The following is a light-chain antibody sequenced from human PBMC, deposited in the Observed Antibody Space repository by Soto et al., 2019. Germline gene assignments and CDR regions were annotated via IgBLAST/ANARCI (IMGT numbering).Light chain of an antibody. V-gene: IGLV2-8*01. J-gene: IGLJ1*01. CDR1: SSDVGGYEY. CDR3: ISFAGSHYV. CDR2: DVL. Sequence: QSVLTQPPSASGSPGQSVTISCTGTSSDVGGYEYVSWYQQHPGKAPKLIIYDVLRRPSGVPDRFSGSKSANTASLTVSGLQAEDEADYYCISFAGSHYVFGTGTNVTVL.